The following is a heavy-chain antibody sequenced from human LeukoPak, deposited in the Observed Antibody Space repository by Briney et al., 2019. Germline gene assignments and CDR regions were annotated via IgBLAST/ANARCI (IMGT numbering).Heavy chain of an antibody. V-gene: IGHV3-48*01. CDR3: ARVVPGVTGGDY. Sequence: GGSLRLSCAASGFSLSNYYMIWVRQAPGKGLECISYITPSSDIIHYADSVKGRFAVSRDNAKNLLYLQMNSLRVEDTALYYCARVVPGVTGGDYWGRGTLVSVSS. CDR2: ITPSSDII. D-gene: IGHD3-3*01. CDR1: GFSLSNYY. J-gene: IGHJ4*02.